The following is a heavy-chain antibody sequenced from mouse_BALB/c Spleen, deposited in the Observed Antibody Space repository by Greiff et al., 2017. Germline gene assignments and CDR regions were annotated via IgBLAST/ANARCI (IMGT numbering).Heavy chain of an antibody. D-gene: IGHD2-3*01. CDR2: ISDGGSYT. V-gene: IGHV5-4*02. Sequence: EVKVEESGGGLVKPGGSLKLSCAASGFTFSDYYMYWVRQTPEKRLEWVATISDGGSYTYYPDSVKGRFTISRDNAKNNLYLQMSSLKSEDTAMYYCARVLIYDGYPYAMDYWGQGTSVTVSS. CDR1: GFTFSDYY. CDR3: ARVLIYDGYPYAMDY. J-gene: IGHJ4*01.